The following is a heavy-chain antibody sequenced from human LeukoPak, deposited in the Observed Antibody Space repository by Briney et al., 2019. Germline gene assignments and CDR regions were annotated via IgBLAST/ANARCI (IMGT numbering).Heavy chain of an antibody. CDR1: GGSFSGYY. CDR2: INHSGST. J-gene: IGHJ4*02. CDR3: ARGARDGYKAFAY. Sequence: SETLSLTCAVYGGSFSGYYWSWIRQPPGKGLEWIGEINHSGSTIYNPSLKSRVTISVDTSKNQFSLKLSSVTAADSAVYYCARGARDGYKAFAYWGQGTLVTVSS. V-gene: IGHV4-34*01. D-gene: IGHD5-24*01.